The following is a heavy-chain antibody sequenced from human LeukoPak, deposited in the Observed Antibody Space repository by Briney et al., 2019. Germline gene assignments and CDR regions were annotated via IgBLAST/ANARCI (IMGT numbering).Heavy chain of an antibody. J-gene: IGHJ4*02. CDR1: GFTFSSYS. Sequence: PGGSLRLSCAASGFTFSSYSMNWVRQAPGKGLEWVSSISSSSSYIYYADSVKGRFTISRDNAKNSLYLQMNSLRAEDTAVYYCAKDPKIVVVYYFDYWGQGTLVTVSS. V-gene: IGHV3-21*04. CDR2: ISSSSSYI. D-gene: IGHD3-22*01. CDR3: AKDPKIVVVYYFDY.